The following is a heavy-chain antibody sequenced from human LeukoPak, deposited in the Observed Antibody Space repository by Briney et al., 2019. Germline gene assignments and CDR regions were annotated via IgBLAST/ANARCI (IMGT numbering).Heavy chain of an antibody. V-gene: IGHV3-23*01. CDR1: GFTFSSYA. Sequence: GGSLRLSCAASGFTFSSYAMSWVRQAPGKGLEWVSAISGSGGSTYYADSVKGRFTISRDNSKNTLYLQMNSLRAEDTAVYYCAKDWVVPWYRGSYFFDYGGQGTLVTVSS. CDR3: AKDWVVPWYRGSYFFDY. J-gene: IGHJ4*02. CDR2: ISGSGGST. D-gene: IGHD1-26*01.